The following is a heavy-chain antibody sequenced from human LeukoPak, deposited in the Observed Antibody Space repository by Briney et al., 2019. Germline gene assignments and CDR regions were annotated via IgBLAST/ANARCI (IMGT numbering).Heavy chain of an antibody. V-gene: IGHV3-11*04. Sequence: PGGSLRLSCAASGFTFSDYYMSRIRQAPGKGLEWVSYISSSGSTIYYADSVKGRFTISRDNAKNSLYLQMNSLRAEDTAVYYCARDRGYNWNDGELDYWGQGTLVTVSS. CDR2: ISSSGSTI. D-gene: IGHD1-20*01. CDR3: ARDRGYNWNDGELDY. J-gene: IGHJ4*02. CDR1: GFTFSDYY.